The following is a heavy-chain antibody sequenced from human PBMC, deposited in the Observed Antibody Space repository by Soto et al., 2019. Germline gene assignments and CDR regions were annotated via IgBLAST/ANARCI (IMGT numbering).Heavy chain of an antibody. D-gene: IGHD6-19*01. CDR1: GYTFTGYY. CDR2: INPNSGGT. J-gene: IGHJ6*02. Sequence: ASVKVSCKASGYTFTGYYIHWVRQAPGQGLEWMGWINPNSGGTNYAQKFQGWVTMTRDTSISTAYMDLSRLRSDDTAVYYCARGGIAVAGTGYYYYGMDVWG. CDR3: ARGGIAVAGTGYYYYGMDV. V-gene: IGHV1-2*04.